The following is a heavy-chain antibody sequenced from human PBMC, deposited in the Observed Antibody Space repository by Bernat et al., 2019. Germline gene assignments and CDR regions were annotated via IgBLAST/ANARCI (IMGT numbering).Heavy chain of an antibody. CDR1: GFTFSSYW. D-gene: IGHD6-19*01. CDR3: ARSGQYSSGWYCIDY. Sequence: EVQLVESVGGLVQPGGSLRLSCAASGFTFSSYWMSWVRQAPGKGLEWVANIKQDGSEKYYVDSVKGRFTISRDNAKNSLYLQMNSLRAEDTAVYYCARSGQYSSGWYCIDYWGQGTLVSVSS. J-gene: IGHJ4*02. V-gene: IGHV3-7*03. CDR2: IKQDGSEK.